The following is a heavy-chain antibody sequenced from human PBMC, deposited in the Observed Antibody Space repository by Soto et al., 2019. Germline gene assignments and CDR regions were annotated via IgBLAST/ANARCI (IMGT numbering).Heavy chain of an antibody. CDR2: INPSGGT. V-gene: IGHV4-34*01. J-gene: IGHJ4*02. CDR1: GGSFSTDY. CDR3: ARVLAARASRDFDY. Sequence: QVQLQQWGAGLLKPSETLSLTCAVYGGSFSTDYWSGIRQPPGKGLEWIGEINPSGGTNYNPSLKSRVTISVATSKNQFSLKLSSVTAADTAVYYCARVLAARASRDFDYWGQGTLVTVSS. D-gene: IGHD6-6*01.